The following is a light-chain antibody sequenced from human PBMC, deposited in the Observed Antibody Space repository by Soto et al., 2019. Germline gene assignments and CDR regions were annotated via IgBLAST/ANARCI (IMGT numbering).Light chain of an antibody. V-gene: IGKV1-27*01. CDR3: QKFNGAPWT. J-gene: IGKJ1*01. CDR2: DAS. Sequence: DIQMTQSPSSLSASVGDRVTITCRASLGITNYLAWYQQKPGKAPKLLIYDASTLQSGVPSRFTGSGSGTDFTLTINSLQPEDVATYYCQKFNGAPWTFGQGTKVEIK. CDR1: LGITNY.